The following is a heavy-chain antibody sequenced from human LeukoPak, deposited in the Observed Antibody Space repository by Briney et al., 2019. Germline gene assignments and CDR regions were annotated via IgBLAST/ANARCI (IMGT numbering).Heavy chain of an antibody. D-gene: IGHD4-23*01. CDR1: GYTFTGYY. V-gene: IGHV1-2*02. CDR2: INPNSGGT. Sequence: GASVKVSCKASGYTFTGYYMHWVRQAPGQGLEWMGWINPNSGGTNYAQKFQGRVTMTRDTSISTAYMELSRLRSDDTAVYYCARDLAYGGNSDTIDYWGQGALVTVSS. J-gene: IGHJ4*02. CDR3: ARDLAYGGNSDTIDY.